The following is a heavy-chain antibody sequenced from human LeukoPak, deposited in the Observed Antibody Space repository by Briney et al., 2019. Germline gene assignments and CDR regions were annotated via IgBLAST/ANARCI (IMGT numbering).Heavy chain of an antibody. CDR2: IKSKTDGGTT. Sequence: PGGSLRLSCAASGFTFSNAWMSWVRQAPGKGLEWVSRIKSKTDGGTTDYAAPVKGRFTISRDDSKNTLYLQMNSLKTEDTAVYYCTTDRLRVAATVKYYFDYWGQGTLVTVSS. D-gene: IGHD2-15*01. CDR1: GFTFSNAW. V-gene: IGHV3-15*01. CDR3: TTDRLRVAATVKYYFDY. J-gene: IGHJ4*02.